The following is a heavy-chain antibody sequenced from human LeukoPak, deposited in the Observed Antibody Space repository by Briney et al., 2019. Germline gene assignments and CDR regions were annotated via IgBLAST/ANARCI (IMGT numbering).Heavy chain of an antibody. CDR3: ARVLSGSWDWFDP. D-gene: IGHD3-22*01. V-gene: IGHV3-74*01. J-gene: IGHJ5*02. Sequence: GRSLRLSCAASGFTFSSYGMHWVRQAPGKGLVWVSRINTDGSSTNYADSVKGRFTISRDNAKNTLYLQMNSLRAEDTAVYYCARVLSGSWDWFDPWGQGTLVTVSS. CDR2: INTDGSST. CDR1: GFTFSSYG.